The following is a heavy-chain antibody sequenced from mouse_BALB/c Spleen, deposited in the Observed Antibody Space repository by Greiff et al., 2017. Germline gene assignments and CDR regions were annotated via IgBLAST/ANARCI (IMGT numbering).Heavy chain of an antibody. D-gene: IGHD3-1*01. Sequence: VKLMESAAELARPGASVKMSCKASGYTFTSYTMHWVKQRPGQGLEWIGYINPSSGYTEYNQKFKDKTTLTADKSSSTAYMQLSSLTSEDSAVYYCARWAARATNYYAMDDWGQGTSVTVSS. CDR3: ARWAARATNYYAMDD. J-gene: IGHJ4*01. CDR1: GYTFTSYT. V-gene: IGHV1-4*02. CDR2: INPSSGYT.